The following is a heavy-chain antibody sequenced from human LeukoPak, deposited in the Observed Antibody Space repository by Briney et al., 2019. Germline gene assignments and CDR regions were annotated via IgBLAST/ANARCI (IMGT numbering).Heavy chain of an antibody. J-gene: IGHJ4*02. CDR3: ARDYEEDY. CDR2: IIPGFGTT. D-gene: IGHD3-3*01. CDR1: GGTFSSYA. V-gene: IGHV1-69*05. Sequence: ASVKVSCKASGGTFSSYALSWVRQAPGQGVEWMGEIIPGFGTTNYAQKFQGRVTITTDGSTSTAYMELSSLRSEDTAMYYCARDYEEDYWGQGTLVTVSS.